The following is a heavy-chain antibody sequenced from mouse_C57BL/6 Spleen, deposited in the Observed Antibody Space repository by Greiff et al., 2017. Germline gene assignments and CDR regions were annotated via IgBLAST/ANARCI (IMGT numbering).Heavy chain of an antibody. CDR3: ATFLGFAY. Sequence: QVHVKQPGAELVKPGASVKLSCKASGYTFTSYWMQWVKQRPGQGLEWIGEIDPSDSYTNYNQKFKGKATLTVDTSSSTAYMQLSSLTSEDSAVYYCATFLGFAYWGQGTLVTVSA. V-gene: IGHV1-50*01. CDR1: GYTFTSYW. CDR2: IDPSDSYT. J-gene: IGHJ3*01.